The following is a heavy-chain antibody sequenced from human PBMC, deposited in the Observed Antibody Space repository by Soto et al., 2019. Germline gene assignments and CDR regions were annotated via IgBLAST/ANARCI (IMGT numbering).Heavy chain of an antibody. CDR3: AAVMGSDYDYVWGSLSFDH. CDR2: ISGSGVRT. Sequence: VQLLQSGGGLVQPGGSLRLSCEASGFIFATTAMGWVRQAPGKGLEWVSTISGSGVRTYYADSVKGRFTISRGNSKNTLSLQMHSLRADDTAVYFCAAVMGSDYDYVWGSLSFDHWGQGALVTVST. V-gene: IGHV3-23*01. D-gene: IGHD3-16*01. J-gene: IGHJ4*02. CDR1: GFIFATTA.